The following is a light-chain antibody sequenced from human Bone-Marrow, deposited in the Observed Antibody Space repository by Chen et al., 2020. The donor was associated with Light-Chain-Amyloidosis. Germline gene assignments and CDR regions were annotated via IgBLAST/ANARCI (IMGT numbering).Light chain of an antibody. CDR3: QSYNGSRPGV. J-gene: IGLJ3*02. V-gene: IGLV6-57*01. CDR1: SGSIATKY. CDR2: EDD. Sequence: KFMLTQTHSVSESPGKTVRISCTSRSGSIATKYEQWYQQRPGSSPTTVIYEDDQRPAGVPDQFSGSIARSSDSLSLTITGLKTDAEADYYCQSYNGSRPGVFGVGTKLTVL.